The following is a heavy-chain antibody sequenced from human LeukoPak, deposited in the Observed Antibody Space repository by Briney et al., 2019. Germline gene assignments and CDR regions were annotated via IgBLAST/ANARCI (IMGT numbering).Heavy chain of an antibody. CDR3: ARDHRDLWFGESYYYGMDV. V-gene: IGHV1-18*04. Sequence: ASVKVSCKASGYTFTSYYMHWVRQAPGQGLEWMGWISAYNGNTNYAQKLQGRVTMTTDTSTSTAYMELRSLRSDDTAVYYCARDHRDLWFGESYYYGMDVWGQGTTVTVSS. D-gene: IGHD3-10*01. CDR2: ISAYNGNT. CDR1: GYTFTSYY. J-gene: IGHJ6*02.